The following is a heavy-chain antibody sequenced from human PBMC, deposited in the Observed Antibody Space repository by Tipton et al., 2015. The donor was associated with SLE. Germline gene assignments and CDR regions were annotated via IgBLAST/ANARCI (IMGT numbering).Heavy chain of an antibody. CDR2: IFYAGSP. J-gene: IGHJ4*02. CDR3: ARGGIYHDYSGNFDY. CDR1: GGSLTNYY. Sequence: LRLSCTVSGGSLTNYYWSWIRQPPGKGLEWIGYIFYAGSPNYNPSLQSRVTISLDTSKNQFSLNLSSVTAADTAVYYCARGGIYHDYSGNFDYWGQGTLVSASS. D-gene: IGHD3-22*01. V-gene: IGHV4-59*01.